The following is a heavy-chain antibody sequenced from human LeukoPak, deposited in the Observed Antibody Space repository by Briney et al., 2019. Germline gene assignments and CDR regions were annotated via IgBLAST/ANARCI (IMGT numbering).Heavy chain of an antibody. V-gene: IGHV3-23*01. CDR1: GFTFSSYA. D-gene: IGHD3-22*01. J-gene: IGHJ6*02. CDR2: ISGSGGST. Sequence: GGSLRLSCAASGFTFSSYAMSWVRQAPGKGLEWVSAISGSGGSTYYADSVKGRFTISRDNSKNTLYLQMNSLRAEDTAVYYCANRNYYDSSGYFLGVWGQGTTVTVSS. CDR3: ANRNYYDSSGYFLGV.